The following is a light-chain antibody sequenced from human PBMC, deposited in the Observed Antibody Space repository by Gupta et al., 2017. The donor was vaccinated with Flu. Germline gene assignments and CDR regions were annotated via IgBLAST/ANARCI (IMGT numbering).Light chain of an antibody. J-gene: IGKJ3*01. CDR1: QGVGTR. CDR3: HQDNKWPPGT. Sequence: EIVMTHSPATLSVSLGERATLSCRASQGVGTRLAWYQQRPGQAPRRLINGASTRDAGIPARFKGSGSGTAFTLTISSLQAEDFAVYYCHQDNKWPPGTFGHGTKVDIK. V-gene: IGKV3-15*01. CDR2: GAS.